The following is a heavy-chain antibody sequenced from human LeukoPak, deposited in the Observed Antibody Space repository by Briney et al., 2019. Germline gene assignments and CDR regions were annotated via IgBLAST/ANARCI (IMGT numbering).Heavy chain of an antibody. CDR1: GGSISSGGYY. D-gene: IGHD4-4*01. Sequence: PSETLSLTCTVSGGSISSGGYYWSWIRQHPGKGLEWIGYIYYSGSTYYNPSLKSRVTISVDTSKNQFSLKLSSVTAADTAVYYCAGQAYSILPYYYYGMDVWGQGTTVTVSS. J-gene: IGHJ6*02. V-gene: IGHV4-31*03. CDR2: IYYSGST. CDR3: AGQAYSILPYYYYGMDV.